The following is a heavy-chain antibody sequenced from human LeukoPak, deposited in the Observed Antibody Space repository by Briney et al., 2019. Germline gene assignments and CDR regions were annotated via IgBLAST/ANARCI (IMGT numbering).Heavy chain of an antibody. CDR3: ARPSTGFDY. Sequence: GSLRLSCAASGFTFSSYWMHWVRQAPGKGLVWVSRISSDGSGTTYADSVKGRFTVSRDNAKNTLYLQMNSLRAEDTAVYYCARPSTGFDYWGQGTLVTVSS. CDR2: ISSDGSGT. V-gene: IGHV3-74*01. CDR1: GFTFSSYW. J-gene: IGHJ4*02. D-gene: IGHD2-2*01.